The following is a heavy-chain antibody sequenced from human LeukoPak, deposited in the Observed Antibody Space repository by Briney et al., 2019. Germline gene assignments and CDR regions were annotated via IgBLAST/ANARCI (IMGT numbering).Heavy chain of an antibody. J-gene: IGHJ4*02. CDR1: GYSISNGHV. CDR3: ARIDWTPDS. CDR2: IHHSGNT. D-gene: IGHD1-1*01. Sequence: SETLSLTCAVSGYSISNGHVWAWIRQPPGKGLEWIGTIHHSGNTYYNPSLQSRVSVSVDTSRNQFSLRLSSVTAADTATYYRARIDWTPDSWGQGTLVTVSS. V-gene: IGHV4-38-2*01.